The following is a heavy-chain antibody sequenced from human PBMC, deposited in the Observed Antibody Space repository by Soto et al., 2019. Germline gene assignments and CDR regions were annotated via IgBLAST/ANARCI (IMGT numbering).Heavy chain of an antibody. CDR3: ARNMPRYDFWSGPPDY. V-gene: IGHV1-46*01. Sequence: ASVKVSCKASGYTFTSYYMHWVRQAPGQGLEWMGIINPSGGSTSYAQKFQGRVTMTRDTSTGTVYMELSSLRSEDTAVYYCARNMPRYDFWSGPPDYWGQGTLVTVSS. J-gene: IGHJ4*02. D-gene: IGHD3-3*01. CDR1: GYTFTSYY. CDR2: INPSGGST.